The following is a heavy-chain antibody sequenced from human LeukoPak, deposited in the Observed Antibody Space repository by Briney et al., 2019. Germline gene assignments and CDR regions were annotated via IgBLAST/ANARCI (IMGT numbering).Heavy chain of an antibody. CDR1: GFTFSSYA. D-gene: IGHD3-22*01. V-gene: IGHV3-23*01. J-gene: IGHJ4*02. CDR2: ISGSGGST. CDR3: AKGVRRSSDYSSPVDY. Sequence: PGGSLRLSCAASGFTFSSYAMSCVRQAPGKGLEWVSAISGSGGSTYYADYVKGRFNISRDNSRNTLYLQMNRLRAEDTAVYYCAKGVRRSSDYSSPVDYWGQGTLVTVSS.